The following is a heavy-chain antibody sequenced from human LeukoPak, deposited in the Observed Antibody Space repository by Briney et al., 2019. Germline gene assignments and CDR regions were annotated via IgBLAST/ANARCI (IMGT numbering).Heavy chain of an antibody. CDR1: GYTFTGYY. V-gene: IGHV1-2*02. Sequence: ASVKVSCKASGYTFTGYYMHWVRQAPGQGLEWMGWINPNSGGTNYAQKFQGRVTMTRDTSISTAYMELSRLRSDDTAVYYCARDIQYSSGWYRSSNWFDPWGQGTLVTVPS. J-gene: IGHJ5*02. CDR2: INPNSGGT. D-gene: IGHD6-19*01. CDR3: ARDIQYSSGWYRSSNWFDP.